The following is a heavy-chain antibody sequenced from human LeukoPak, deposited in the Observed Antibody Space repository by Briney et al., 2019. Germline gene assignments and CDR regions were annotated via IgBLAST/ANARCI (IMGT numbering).Heavy chain of an antibody. CDR1: GYTFTSYG. V-gene: IGHV1-18*01. CDR2: ISGHNGDT. D-gene: IGHD5-18*01. CDR3: ARVGYSYGIDY. J-gene: IGHJ4*02. Sequence: ASVKVSCKASGYTFTSYGVSWVRQAPGQGLEWMGWISGHNGDTNYAQKLQDRVSMTTDTSTSTACMELRSLTSDDTAVYYCARVGYSYGIDYWGQGTLVTVSS.